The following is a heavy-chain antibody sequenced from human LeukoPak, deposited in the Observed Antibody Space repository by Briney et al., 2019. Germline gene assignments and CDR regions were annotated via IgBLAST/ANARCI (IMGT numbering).Heavy chain of an antibody. V-gene: IGHV3-11*01. CDR2: TSSSGSTI. D-gene: IGHD3-10*01. J-gene: IGHJ4*02. CDR1: GFTFSDYY. CDR3: ARGVSYYYGSGNTFDY. Sequence: GGSLRLSCAASGFTFSDYYMSWIRQAPGKGLEWVSYTSSSGSTIYYADSVKGRFTISRDNAKNSLYLQMNSLRAEDTAVYYCARGVSYYYGSGNTFDYWGQGTLVTVSP.